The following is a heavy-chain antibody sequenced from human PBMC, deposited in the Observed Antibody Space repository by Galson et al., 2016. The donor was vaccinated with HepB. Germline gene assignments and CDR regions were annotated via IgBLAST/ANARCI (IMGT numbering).Heavy chain of an antibody. CDR1: GFTFSSFH. D-gene: IGHD5-18*01. CDR2: ISSSSTYI. CDR3: ARDMAGYGYGFGFDY. J-gene: IGHJ4*02. V-gene: IGHV3-21*06. Sequence: SLRLSCAASGFTFSSFHMNWVRQAPGRGLQWVSSISSSSTYIEYADSVKGRFTISRDNAKSSLYLQMNSLRAEDTAVYFCARDMAGYGYGFGFDYWGQGILVTVSS.